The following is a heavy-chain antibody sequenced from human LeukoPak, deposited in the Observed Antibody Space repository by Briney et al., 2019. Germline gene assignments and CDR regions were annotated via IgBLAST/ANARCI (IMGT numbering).Heavy chain of an antibody. D-gene: IGHD3-22*01. CDR1: GASISSFEW. CDR2: IRHSGIT. Sequence: SRTLSLTCAVSGASISSFEWWSWVRQPPGKGLEWIGEIRHSGITNYNPSLKSRVTMSIDKSTNQLSLNLNSVTAADTAVYYCARVISSAWRQNDLWGQGTLVTVSS. CDR3: ARVISSAWRQNDL. V-gene: IGHV4-4*02. J-gene: IGHJ5*02.